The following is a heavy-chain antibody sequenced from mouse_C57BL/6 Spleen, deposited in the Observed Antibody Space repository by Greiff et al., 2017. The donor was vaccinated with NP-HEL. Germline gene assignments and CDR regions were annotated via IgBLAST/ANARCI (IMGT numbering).Heavy chain of an antibody. Sequence: VQLKESGPGMVKPSQSLTLTCTVTGYSITSGYDWHWIRHFPGNKLEWMGYISYSGSTNYNPSLKSRISITHDTSKNHFFLKLNSVTTEDTATYYCARGAIYSKGFAYWGQGTLVTVSA. CDR1: GYSITSGYD. CDR3: ARGAIYSKGFAY. D-gene: IGHD2-5*01. CDR2: ISYSGST. V-gene: IGHV3-1*01. J-gene: IGHJ3*01.